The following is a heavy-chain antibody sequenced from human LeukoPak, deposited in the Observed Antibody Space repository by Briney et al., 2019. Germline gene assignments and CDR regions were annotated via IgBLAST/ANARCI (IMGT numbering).Heavy chain of an antibody. CDR2: MNQDGSER. CDR3: ARGGSI. J-gene: IGHJ4*02. CDR1: GFTFSSYW. D-gene: IGHD1-26*01. Sequence: GGSLRLSCAASGFTFSSYWMSWVRQAPGKGLEWVANMNQDGSERYYVDSVRGRFTISRDNAKNPLYLQMSSLRVEDTAVYYCARGGSIGGQGTLVTVSS. V-gene: IGHV3-7*01.